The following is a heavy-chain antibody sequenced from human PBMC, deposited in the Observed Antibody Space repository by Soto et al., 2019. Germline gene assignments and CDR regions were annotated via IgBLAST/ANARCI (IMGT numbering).Heavy chain of an antibody. D-gene: IGHD4-17*01. CDR1: GGSISNNY. Sequence: QVQLQESGPRLVKPSETLSLTCNVSGGSISNNYWTWIRQPAGKGLEWIGRIYSNGRTNFNPSLKRRISMSIDKSKNLFSLKLTSVTAADTAVYYCARSYRDSYEHWGQGTLVTVSS. J-gene: IGHJ1*01. CDR2: IYSNGRT. V-gene: IGHV4-4*07. CDR3: ARSYRDSYEH.